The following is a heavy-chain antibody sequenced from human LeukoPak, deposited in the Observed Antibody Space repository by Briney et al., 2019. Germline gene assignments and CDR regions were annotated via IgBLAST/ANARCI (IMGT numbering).Heavy chain of an antibody. D-gene: IGHD3-10*01. Sequence: ASVKVSCKASGYTFTSYGISWVRQAPGQGLEWMGWISAYNGNTNYAQKLQGRVTMTTDTSTSIAYMELRSLRSDDTAVYYCARGSYYGSGSYYNSGRITNGMDVWGKGTTVTVSS. CDR1: GYTFTSYG. V-gene: IGHV1-18*04. CDR2: ISAYNGNT. J-gene: IGHJ6*04. CDR3: ARGSYYGSGSYYNSGRITNGMDV.